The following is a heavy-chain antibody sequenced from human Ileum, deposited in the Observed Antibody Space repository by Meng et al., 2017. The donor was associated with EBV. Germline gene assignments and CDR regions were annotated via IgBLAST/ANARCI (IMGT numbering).Heavy chain of an antibody. J-gene: IGHJ4*02. V-gene: IGHV4-34*01. CDR1: GGSFSGYD. CDR3: ARYRLQNDYGDQLYYFDY. Sequence: QVQLQQWGAGLLKPSETWSLSGAVYGGSFSGYDWCGIRQPPGKGLEWIGEIKHSRSTNYNPSLKSRVNISLDTSKNQFSLKLSSVTAADTAVYYCARYRLQNDYGDQLYYFDYLGQGTLVTVSS. CDR2: IKHSRST. D-gene: IGHD4-17*01.